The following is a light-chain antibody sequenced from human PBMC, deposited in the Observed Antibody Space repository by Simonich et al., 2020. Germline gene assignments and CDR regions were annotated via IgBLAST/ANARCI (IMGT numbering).Light chain of an antibody. CDR2: WAS. Sequence: DIVMTQSPDSLAVSLGERATINCKSSQSVLYSSNNKNYLAWYQQKPGKPPKLLIYWASTRESGVPDRFSGSGSGTDFTLTISSLQPDDFATYYCQQYNSYWTFGQGTKVEIK. CDR3: QQYNSYWT. J-gene: IGKJ1*01. CDR1: QSVLYSSNNKNY. V-gene: IGKV4-1*01.